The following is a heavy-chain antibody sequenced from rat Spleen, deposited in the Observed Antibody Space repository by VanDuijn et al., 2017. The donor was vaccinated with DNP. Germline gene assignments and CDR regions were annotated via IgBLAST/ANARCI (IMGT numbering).Heavy chain of an antibody. V-gene: IGHV5-7*01. D-gene: IGHD1-4*01. Sequence: EVQLVESGGGLVQPGRSLKLSCAVSGITFSDHNMAWVRQAPKKGLEWVATISNTGDNTYYSDSVKGRFSLSRDNAKSTLYLQMDRLRSEDTATYYCAGRPPPTRGPFDYWGQGVTVTVSS. CDR1: GITFSDHN. J-gene: IGHJ2*01. CDR2: ISNTGDNT. CDR3: AGRPPPTRGPFDY.